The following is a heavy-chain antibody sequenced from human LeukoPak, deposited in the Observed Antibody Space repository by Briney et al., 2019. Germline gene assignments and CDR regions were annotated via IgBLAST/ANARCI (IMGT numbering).Heavy chain of an antibody. Sequence: SETLSLTCTVSSGSLRSQPWSWIRQPPGKGLEWVGFISYSGTTSYNPSLEGGVPISRTPSRNQFSWKLRSVTAAARTVFSLTKDRKGGDHYYMDLWGKGPAVTVSS. CDR2: ISYSGTT. D-gene: IGHD3-16*01. CDR1: SGSLRSQP. V-gene: IGHV4-59*11. CDR3: TKDRKGGDHYYMDL. J-gene: IGHJ6*03.